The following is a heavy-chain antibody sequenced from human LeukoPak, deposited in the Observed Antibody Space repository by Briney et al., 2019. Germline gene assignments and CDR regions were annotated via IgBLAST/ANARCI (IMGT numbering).Heavy chain of an antibody. D-gene: IGHD6-19*01. CDR3: ARGGVAVAGIYDSPGWFDP. CDR1: GYTFTSYD. CDR2: MNPNSGNT. J-gene: IGHJ5*02. V-gene: IGHV1-8*01. Sequence: GASVKVSCKASGYTFTSYDINWVRQATGQGLEWMGWMNPNSGNTGYAQKFQGRVTITTDESTSTAYMELSSLRSEDTAVYYCARGGVAVAGIYDSPGWFDPWGQGTLVTVSS.